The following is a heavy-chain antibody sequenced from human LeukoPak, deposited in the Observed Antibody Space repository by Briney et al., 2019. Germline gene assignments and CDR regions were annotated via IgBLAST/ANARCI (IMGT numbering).Heavy chain of an antibody. D-gene: IGHD1-26*01. CDR1: GFTFSSYA. V-gene: IGHV3-23*01. CDR3: AKVYSGSYTTYYFDY. CDR2: ISGSGGST. J-gene: IGHJ4*02. Sequence: PGGSLRLSXAASGFTFSSYAMSWVRQAPGKGLEWVSAISGSGGSTYYADSVKGRFTISRDNSKNTLYLQMNSLRAEDTAVYYCAKVYSGSYTTYYFDYWGQGTLVTVSS.